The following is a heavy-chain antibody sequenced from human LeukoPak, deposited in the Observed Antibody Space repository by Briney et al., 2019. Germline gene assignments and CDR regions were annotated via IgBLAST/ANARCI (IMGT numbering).Heavy chain of an antibody. CDR1: GFTFSDNY. J-gene: IGHJ4*02. D-gene: IGHD5-24*01. V-gene: IGHV3-11*01. Sequence: GGSLRLSCAASGFTFSDNYMSWIRQAPGKGLEWVSYISSSGSTIYYADSVKSRFTISRDNAKNSLYLQMNSLRAEDTAVYYCARGTGDGYNLGDFDYWGQGTLVTVSS. CDR2: ISSSGSTI. CDR3: ARGTGDGYNLGDFDY.